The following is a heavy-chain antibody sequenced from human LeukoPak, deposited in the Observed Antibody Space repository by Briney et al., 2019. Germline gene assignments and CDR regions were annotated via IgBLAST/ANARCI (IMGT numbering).Heavy chain of an antibody. CDR1: GFTFSSYA. J-gene: IGHJ4*02. D-gene: IGHD1/OR15-1a*01. Sequence: GGSLRLSCAASGFTFSSYAMSWVRQAPGKGLEWVSLISGSGGSSSYADSVKGRFTLSRDNSKNTPFLQMNSLRAEDTAVYYCVKGTTRGTGPTYFDYWGQGTLVTLSS. CDR3: VKGTTRGTGPTYFDY. V-gene: IGHV3-23*01. CDR2: ISGSGGSS.